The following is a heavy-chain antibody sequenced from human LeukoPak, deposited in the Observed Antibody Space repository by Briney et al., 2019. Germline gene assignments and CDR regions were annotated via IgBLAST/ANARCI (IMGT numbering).Heavy chain of an antibody. Sequence: PGGSLRLSCAASGFTFSSYWMSWVRQAPGKGLEWVSLISWDGGSTYYADSVKGRFTISRDNSKNSLYLQMNSLRAEDTALYYCAKYNLPYYYDSSGYWYFDLWGRGTLVTVSS. CDR2: ISWDGGST. CDR3: AKYNLPYYYDSSGYWYFDL. J-gene: IGHJ2*01. CDR1: GFTFSSYW. D-gene: IGHD3-22*01. V-gene: IGHV3-43D*03.